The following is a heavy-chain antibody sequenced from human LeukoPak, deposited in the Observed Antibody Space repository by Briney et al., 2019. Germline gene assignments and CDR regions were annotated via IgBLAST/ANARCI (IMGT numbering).Heavy chain of an antibody. D-gene: IGHD3-3*01. Sequence: SETLSLTCTVSGGSISSSSYYWGWIRQPPGKGLEWIGSISYSGSTYYNPSLKSRVTISVDTSKNQFSLKLSSVTAADTAVYYGGRKKDFWSGYPDYWGQGTLVTVSS. CDR1: GGSISSSSYY. V-gene: IGHV4-39*01. J-gene: IGHJ4*02. CDR3: GRKKDFWSGYPDY. CDR2: ISYSGST.